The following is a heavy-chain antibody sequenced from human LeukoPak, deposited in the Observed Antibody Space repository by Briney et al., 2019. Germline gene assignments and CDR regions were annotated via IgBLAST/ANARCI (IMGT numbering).Heavy chain of an antibody. CDR3: ARPDHSSGRIDY. CDR1: GGSISSSSYY. D-gene: IGHD6-19*01. J-gene: IGHJ4*02. CDR2: IYYSGST. V-gene: IGHV4-39*01. Sequence: SETLSLTCTVSGGSISSSSYYWGWIRQPPGKGLEWIGSIYYSGSTYYNPSLKSRVTISVDTSKNQFSLKLSSVTAADTAVYYCARPDHSSGRIDYWGQGTLVTVSS.